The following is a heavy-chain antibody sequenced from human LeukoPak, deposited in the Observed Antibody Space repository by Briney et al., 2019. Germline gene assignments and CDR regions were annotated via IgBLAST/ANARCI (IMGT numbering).Heavy chain of an antibody. D-gene: IGHD5-12*01. CDR3: GKGLNRDYSGIGDY. Sequence: GGSLRLSCAASGFTFSNYAMSWARQAPGKGLEWISSMSGGGDYTYYADSVKGRFTISRDNSENKLYLQADSLRAEDTAVYYCGKGLNRDYSGIGDYWGQGTLVTVSS. J-gene: IGHJ4*02. CDR2: MSGGGDYT. CDR1: GFTFSNYA. V-gene: IGHV3-23*01.